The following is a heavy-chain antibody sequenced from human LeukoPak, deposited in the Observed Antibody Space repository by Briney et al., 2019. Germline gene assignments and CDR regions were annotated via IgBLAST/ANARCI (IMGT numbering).Heavy chain of an antibody. Sequence: GASVKVSCKASGGTFSSYAISWVRQAPGQGLEWMGRIIPIFGTANYAQKFQGRVTITTDESTSTAYMELSSLRSEDTAVYYCARAGGLTVPLSYYYYYYMDVWGKGTTVTVSS. D-gene: IGHD3-16*01. CDR2: IIPIFGTA. CDR3: ARAGGLTVPLSYYYYYYMDV. V-gene: IGHV1-69*05. J-gene: IGHJ6*03. CDR1: GGTFSSYA.